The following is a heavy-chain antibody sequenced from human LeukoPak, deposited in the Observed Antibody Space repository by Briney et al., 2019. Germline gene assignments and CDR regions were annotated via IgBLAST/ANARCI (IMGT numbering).Heavy chain of an antibody. CDR1: GFTFSSYG. CDR3: ARDSIVGVTPGPLDY. J-gene: IGHJ4*02. V-gene: IGHV3-48*04. Sequence: GGSLRLSCAASGFTFSSYGMNWVRQAPGKGLGWVSYITISSSSMYYADSVKGRFTISRDNAKNSLYLQMNSLRAEDTAVYYCARDSIVGVTPGPLDYWGQGTLVTVSS. D-gene: IGHD1-26*01. CDR2: ITISSSSM.